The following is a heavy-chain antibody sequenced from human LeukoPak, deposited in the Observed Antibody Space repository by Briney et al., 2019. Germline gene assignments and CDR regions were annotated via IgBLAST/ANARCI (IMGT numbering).Heavy chain of an antibody. CDR1: GYTFNSYG. J-gene: IGHJ5*02. CDR2: ISGYNGNT. CDR3: ARDLGQYYDTSDNWFDP. Sequence: ASVTVSCKASGYTFNSYGISWVRQAPGQGLEWMGWISGYNGNTKYVQKFQGRVTMTTDTSTSTAYMELRSLRSDDTAVYYCARDLGQYYDTSDNWFDPWGQGTLVTVSS. V-gene: IGHV1-18*01. D-gene: IGHD3-22*01.